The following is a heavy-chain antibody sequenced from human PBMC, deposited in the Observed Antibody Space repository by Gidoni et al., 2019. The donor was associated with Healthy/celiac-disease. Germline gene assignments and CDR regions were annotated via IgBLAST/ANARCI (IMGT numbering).Heavy chain of an antibody. CDR2: IYYSGYT. D-gene: IGHD1-26*01. V-gene: IGHV4-59*01. CDR1: GGSISSYY. Sequence: QVQLQESGPGLVKPSETLSLTCTVSGGSISSYYWSWIRPPPGKGREWIGYIYYSGYTNYTPSLKSRATISVDTSKNQFSLKLSSVTAADTAVYYCARGGSSNWFDPWGQGTLVTVSS. J-gene: IGHJ5*02. CDR3: ARGGSSNWFDP.